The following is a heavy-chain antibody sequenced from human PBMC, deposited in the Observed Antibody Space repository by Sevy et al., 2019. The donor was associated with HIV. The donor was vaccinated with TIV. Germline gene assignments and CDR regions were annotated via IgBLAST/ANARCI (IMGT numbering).Heavy chain of an antibody. Sequence: ASVKVSCKASGYTFNNYYMHWVRQAPGQGLEWMGIINTSGGSTSYAQKFQGRVTMTRDTSTSIVYMELSSLRSEDTAVYYCARDLTIFGVIPDYWGQGTLVTVSS. CDR3: ARDLTIFGVIPDY. CDR1: GYTFNNYY. V-gene: IGHV1-46*02. D-gene: IGHD3-3*01. CDR2: INTSGGST. J-gene: IGHJ4*02.